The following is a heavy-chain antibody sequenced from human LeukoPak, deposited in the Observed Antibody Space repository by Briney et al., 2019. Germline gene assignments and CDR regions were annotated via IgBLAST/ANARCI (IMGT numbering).Heavy chain of an antibody. CDR2: IKKDGSEK. V-gene: IGHV3-7*01. CDR1: GFTFSNYW. Sequence: AGGSLRLSCAASGFTFSNYWMSWLRQAPGKGLEWVANIKKDGSEKYYVDSVKGRFTISRDNAKNSLYLQMNSLRVEDTAVYYCAIRDLRDNWYPGRFDPWGQGTLVTVSS. J-gene: IGHJ5*02. D-gene: IGHD5-24*01. CDR3: AIRDLRDNWYPGRFDP.